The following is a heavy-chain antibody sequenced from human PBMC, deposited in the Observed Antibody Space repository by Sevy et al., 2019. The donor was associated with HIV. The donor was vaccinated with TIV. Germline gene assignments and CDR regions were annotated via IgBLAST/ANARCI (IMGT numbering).Heavy chain of an antibody. CDR3: AGGRGMAVAGTGRYFDF. V-gene: IGHV1-18*04. D-gene: IGHD6-19*01. J-gene: IGHJ4*01. Sequence: ASVKVSCKISGYKVDMYGIAWVRQAPGQGLEWMGWISTYNGNTNYAQNFQGRVTMTTDTSTSVVYMELGGLRPDDTAVYYCAGGRGMAVAGTGRYFDFWGQGTLVTVSS. CDR2: ISTYNGNT. CDR1: GYKVDMYG.